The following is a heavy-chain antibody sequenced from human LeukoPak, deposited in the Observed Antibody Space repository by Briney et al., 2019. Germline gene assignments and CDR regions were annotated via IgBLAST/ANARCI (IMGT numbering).Heavy chain of an antibody. V-gene: IGHV3-9*01. CDR1: GFTFDDYA. CDR3: AKDRGTGSYPYYFDS. J-gene: IGHJ4*02. CDR2: ISWNSGSI. Sequence: GGSLRLSCAASGFTFDDYAMHWVRQAPGKGLEWVSGISWNSGSIGYADSVKGRFTISRDNAKNSLFLQMNSLRPEDTAFYYCAKDRGTGSYPYYFDSWGPGTLVTVSS. D-gene: IGHD1-26*01.